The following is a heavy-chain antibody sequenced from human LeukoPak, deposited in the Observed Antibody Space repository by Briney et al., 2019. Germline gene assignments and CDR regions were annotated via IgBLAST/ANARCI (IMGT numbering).Heavy chain of an antibody. V-gene: IGHV3-23*01. Sequence: QSGGSLRLSCVASGFTLRSYVMNWVRQTPGKGLEWVSSISGSGDSTFYADSVKGRFSISRDNSKNTLYLQMGSLRAEDMAVYYCARPRWSSSIFSNNYFDYWGQGTLVTVSS. J-gene: IGHJ4*02. D-gene: IGHD2-21*01. CDR3: ARPRWSSSIFSNNYFDY. CDR1: GFTLRSYV. CDR2: ISGSGDST.